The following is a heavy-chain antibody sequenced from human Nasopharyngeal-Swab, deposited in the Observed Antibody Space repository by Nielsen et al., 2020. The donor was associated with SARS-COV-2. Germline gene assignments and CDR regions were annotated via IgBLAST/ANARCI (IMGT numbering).Heavy chain of an antibody. CDR1: GFTFNNYA. J-gene: IGHJ4*02. V-gene: IGHV3-30*04. Sequence: LSLTCAASGFTFNNYAMHWVRQAPGKGLEWVAVISYDGSNKYYADSVKGRFTISRDNSKNTLYLQMNSLRGEDTAVYYCARGLTDYFDYWGQGTLVTVSS. CDR3: ARGLTDYFDY. CDR2: ISYDGSNK. D-gene: IGHD3-9*01.